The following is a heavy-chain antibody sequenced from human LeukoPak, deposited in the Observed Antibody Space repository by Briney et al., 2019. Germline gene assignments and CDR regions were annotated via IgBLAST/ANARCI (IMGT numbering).Heavy chain of an antibody. J-gene: IGHJ4*02. D-gene: IGHD1-26*01. CDR2: IYSGGST. V-gene: IGHV3-53*01. CDR3: ARSGSYFAFDF. Sequence: PGGSLRLSFAASGFTVSSNYMSWVRQAPGKGLEWVSVIYSGGSTYYADSVKGRFTISRDNSKNTLYLQMNSLRAEDTAVYYCARSGSYFAFDFWGQGTLVTVSS. CDR1: GFTVSSNY.